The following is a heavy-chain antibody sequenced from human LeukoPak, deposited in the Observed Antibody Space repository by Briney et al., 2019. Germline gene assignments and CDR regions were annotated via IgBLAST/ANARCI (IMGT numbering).Heavy chain of an antibody. V-gene: IGHV4-4*07. CDR1: GDSISSYY. CDR3: ARSRVRGALADF. Sequence: SETLSLTCTVSGDSISSYYWNWIRQPVGKGLEWIGRIYITEGTNYNPSLKSRVTMSVDTSKNQFSLKVNSVTAADTAVYYCARSRVRGALADFWGQGTLVTVSS. J-gene: IGHJ4*02. D-gene: IGHD3-10*01. CDR2: IYITEGT.